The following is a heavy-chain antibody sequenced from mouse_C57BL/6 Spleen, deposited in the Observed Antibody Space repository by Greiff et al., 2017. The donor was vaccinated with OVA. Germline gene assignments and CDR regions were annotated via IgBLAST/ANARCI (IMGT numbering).Heavy chain of an antibody. CDR3: ARDYGSPHWYFDV. Sequence: VQLQQSGPELVKPGASVKIPCKASGYTFTDYNMDWVKQSHGKSLEWIGDINPNNGGTIYNQKFKGKATLTVDKSSSTAYMELRSLTSEDTAVYDGARDYGSPHWYFDVWGTGTTVTVSS. J-gene: IGHJ1*03. D-gene: IGHD1-1*01. V-gene: IGHV1-18*01. CDR2: INPNNGGT. CDR1: GYTFTDYN.